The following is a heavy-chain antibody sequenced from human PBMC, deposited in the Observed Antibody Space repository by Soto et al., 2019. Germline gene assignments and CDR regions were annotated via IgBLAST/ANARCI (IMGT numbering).Heavy chain of an antibody. CDR1: GGSVSSGSYY. D-gene: IGHD5-12*01. J-gene: IGHJ4*01. CDR3: ANPPGNMREWTYSL. CDR2: IYYSGST. Sequence: SETLSLTCTVSGGSVSSGSYYWSWIRQPPGKGLEWIGYIYYSGSTNYNPSLKSRVTISVDTSKNQFSLKLSSVTAAATAVYYCANPPGNMREWTYSLWGHGTLVPLTS. V-gene: IGHV4-61*01.